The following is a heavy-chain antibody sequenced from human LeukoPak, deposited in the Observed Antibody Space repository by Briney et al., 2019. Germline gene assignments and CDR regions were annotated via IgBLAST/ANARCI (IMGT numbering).Heavy chain of an antibody. V-gene: IGHV1-18*01. Sequence: ASVKVSCKASGYTFTSYGISWVRQAPGQGLEWMGWISAYNGNTNYAQKFQGRVTMTRDTSISTAYMELSRLRSDTTAVYYCARDTGIAAAPTRDYWGQGTLVTVSS. CDR1: GYTFTSYG. J-gene: IGHJ4*02. CDR2: ISAYNGNT. CDR3: ARDTGIAAAPTRDY. D-gene: IGHD6-13*01.